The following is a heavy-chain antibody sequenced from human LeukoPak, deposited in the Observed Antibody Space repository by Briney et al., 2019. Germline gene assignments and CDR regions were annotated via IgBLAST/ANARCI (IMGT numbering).Heavy chain of an antibody. J-gene: IGHJ4*02. V-gene: IGHV3-21*01. CDR3: AREANYYDSSGVFDY. CDR1: GFTFSQYW. Sequence: PGGSLRLSCAASGFTFSQYWMSWVRQAPGKGLEWVSSISSSSSYIYYADSVKGRFTISRDNAKNSLYLQMNSLRAEDTAVYYCAREANYYDSSGVFDYWGQGTLVTVSS. D-gene: IGHD3-22*01. CDR2: ISSSSSYI.